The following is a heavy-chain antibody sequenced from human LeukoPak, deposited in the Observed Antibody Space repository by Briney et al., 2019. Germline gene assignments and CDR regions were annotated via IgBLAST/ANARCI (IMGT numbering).Heavy chain of an antibody. Sequence: GGSLRLSCAASGFTFSKYAMTWVRPAQGKGLERVKGISVSGGSTNSADSVKGRFTISRDNSKNTLYLQMNSLRAEDTDVYYCAKSNYFDSGGYYFFDYWGQGTLVTVCS. CDR1: GFTFSKYA. D-gene: IGHD3-22*01. V-gene: IGHV3-23*01. J-gene: IGHJ4*02. CDR2: ISVSGGST. CDR3: AKSNYFDSGGYYFFDY.